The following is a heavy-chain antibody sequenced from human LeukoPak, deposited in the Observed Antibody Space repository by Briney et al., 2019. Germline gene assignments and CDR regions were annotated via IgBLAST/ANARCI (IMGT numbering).Heavy chain of an antibody. CDR2: TSSNGGST. D-gene: IGHD6-19*01. CDR3: ARAPRGAVAGYYFDY. V-gene: IGHV3-64*01. Sequence: PGGSLRLSCAASGFTFSSYAMHWVRQAPGKGLEYVSATSSNGGSTYYANSVKGRFTISRDNSKNTLYLQMGSLRADDMAVYYCARAPRGAVAGYYFDYWGQGTLVTVSS. CDR1: GFTFSSYA. J-gene: IGHJ4*02.